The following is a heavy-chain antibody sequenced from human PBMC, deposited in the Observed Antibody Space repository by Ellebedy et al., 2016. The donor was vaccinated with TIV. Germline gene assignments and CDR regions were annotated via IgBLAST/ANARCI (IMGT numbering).Heavy chain of an antibody. Sequence: GESLKISCKGLGYSFTTYWIGWVRQMPGKGLEGMGVIFPGDSDTRYSPSFEGQVTISADKSTITAYLQWSSLKASDSAMYYCARHVNFYDSSSYRGMDVWGQGTTVTVSS. J-gene: IGHJ6*02. CDR1: GYSFTTYW. D-gene: IGHD3-22*01. CDR2: IFPGDSDT. CDR3: ARHVNFYDSSSYRGMDV. V-gene: IGHV5-51*01.